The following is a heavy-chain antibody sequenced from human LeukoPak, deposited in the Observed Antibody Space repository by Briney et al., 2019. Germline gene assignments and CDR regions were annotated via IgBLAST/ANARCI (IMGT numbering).Heavy chain of an antibody. CDR3: ARSYCSSTSCSPYYYYYMDV. Sequence: SETLSLTCTVSGGSISSGGYYWSWIRQHPGKGLEWIGYIYYSGSTYYNPSLKSRVTISVDTSKNQSSLKLSSVTAADTAVYYCARSYCSSTSCSPYYYYYMDVWGKGTTVTVSS. J-gene: IGHJ6*03. CDR2: IYYSGST. V-gene: IGHV4-31*03. CDR1: GGSISSGGYY. D-gene: IGHD2-2*01.